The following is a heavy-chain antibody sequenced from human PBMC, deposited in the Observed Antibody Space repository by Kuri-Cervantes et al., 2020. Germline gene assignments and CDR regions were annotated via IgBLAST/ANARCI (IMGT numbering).Heavy chain of an antibody. CDR3: ARVGVYSSGWTFDY. D-gene: IGHD6-19*01. CDR2: IYYSGST. V-gene: IGHV4-30-4*08. J-gene: IGHJ4*02. Sequence: LRLSCTVSGGSVSSGSYYWSWIRQPPGKGLEWIGYIYYSGSTYYNPSLKSRVTISVDTSKNQFSLKLSSVTAADTAVYYCARVGVYSSGWTFDYWGQGTLVTVSS. CDR1: GGSVSSGSYY.